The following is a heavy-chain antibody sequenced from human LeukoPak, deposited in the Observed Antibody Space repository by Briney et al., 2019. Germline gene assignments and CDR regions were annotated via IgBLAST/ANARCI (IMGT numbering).Heavy chain of an antibody. J-gene: IGHJ5*02. CDR2: INPSGGST. Sequence: AASVKVSFKASGYTFTSYYMHWVRQAPGQGLEWMGIINPSGGSTSYAQKFQGRVTMTRDTSTSTVYMELSSLRSEDTAVYYCARDRIVGATGNWFDPRGQGTLVTVSS. CDR1: GYTFTSYY. V-gene: IGHV1-46*01. CDR3: ARDRIVGATGNWFDP. D-gene: IGHD1-26*01.